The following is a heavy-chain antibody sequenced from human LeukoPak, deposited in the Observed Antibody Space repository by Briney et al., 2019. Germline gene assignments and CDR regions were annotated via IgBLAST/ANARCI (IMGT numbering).Heavy chain of an antibody. V-gene: IGHV4-61*02. Sequence: SETLSLTCTVSGDSISSGTYYWSWIRQPAGKGLEWIGRIYTSGSTNYNPSLKSRVTISVDTSKNQFSLKLDSVTAADTAVFYCARAKRWLPFDYWGQGTLVTVSS. CDR3: ARAKRWLPFDY. J-gene: IGHJ4*02. CDR1: GDSISSGTYY. CDR2: IYTSGST. D-gene: IGHD5-24*01.